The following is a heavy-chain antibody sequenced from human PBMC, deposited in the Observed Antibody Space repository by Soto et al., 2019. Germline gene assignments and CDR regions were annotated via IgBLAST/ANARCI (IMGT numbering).Heavy chain of an antibody. CDR2: IDPSDSQT. CDR3: SIQIYDSDRGPNVQYYFES. V-gene: IGHV5-10-1*01. Sequence: PGESLKSSFHGSGYSFACYWITWVRQMPGKVLELMGRIDPSDSQTYYSPSFRGHVTISAAKSITTVFLQWSSLRASDTAMYYCSIQIYDSDRGPNVQYYFESWGQGTLDTVSS. D-gene: IGHD2-2*02. J-gene: IGHJ4*02. CDR1: GYSFACYW.